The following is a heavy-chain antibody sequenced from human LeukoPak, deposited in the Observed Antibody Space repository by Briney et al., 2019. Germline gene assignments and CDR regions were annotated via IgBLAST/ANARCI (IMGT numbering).Heavy chain of an antibody. CDR2: IYYSGST. Sequence: PSETLSLTCTVSGGSISSSSYYWGWIRQPPGKGLEWIGSIYYSGSTYYNPSLKSRVTISVDTSKNQFSLKLSSVTAADTAVYYCARQRLDVSSYYDFWSGYYLKGYFDYWGQGTLVTVSS. V-gene: IGHV4-39*01. D-gene: IGHD3-3*01. CDR3: ARQRLDVSSYYDFWSGYYLKGYFDY. J-gene: IGHJ4*02. CDR1: GGSISSSSYY.